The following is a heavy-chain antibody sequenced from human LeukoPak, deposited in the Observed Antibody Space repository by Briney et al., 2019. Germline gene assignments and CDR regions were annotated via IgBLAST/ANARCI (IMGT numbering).Heavy chain of an antibody. CDR3: ARLSEQWLAIDY. CDR1: GGSVSSGSYY. J-gene: IGHJ4*02. D-gene: IGHD6-19*01. Sequence: SETLSLTCTVSGGSVSSGSYYWSWIRQPPGKGLEWIGYIYYSGSTNYNPSLKSRVTISVDTSKNQFSLKLSSVTAADTAVYYCARLSEQWLAIDYWGQGTLVTVSS. V-gene: IGHV4-61*01. CDR2: IYYSGST.